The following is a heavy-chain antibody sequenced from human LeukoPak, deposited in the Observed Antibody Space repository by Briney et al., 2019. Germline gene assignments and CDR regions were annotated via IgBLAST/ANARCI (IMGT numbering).Heavy chain of an antibody. D-gene: IGHD2-2*01. J-gene: IGHJ6*03. CDR3: ATWGIVVVPAAIYYYYMDV. CDR1: GYTFTSYD. CDR2: MNPNSGNT. V-gene: IGHV1-8*01. Sequence: ASVKVSCKASGYTFTSYDINWVRQATGQGLEWIGWMNPNSGNTGYAQKFQGRVTMTRNTSISTAYMELSSLRSEDTAVYYCATWGIVVVPAAIYYYYMDVWGKGTTVTVSS.